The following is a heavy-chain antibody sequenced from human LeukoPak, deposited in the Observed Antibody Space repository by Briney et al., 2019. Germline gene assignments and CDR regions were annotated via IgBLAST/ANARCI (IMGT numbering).Heavy chain of an antibody. D-gene: IGHD3-10*01. Sequence: GGSLRLSCAASGFIFSSYWMSWVRQAPGKGLEWVSNIKQDGSEKYYVGSVKGRFTISRDNAKNSLYLQMNSLRAEDTAVYYCAREGGRPGYFGSGSPWGQGTLVTVSS. V-gene: IGHV3-7*04. CDR2: IKQDGSEK. CDR1: GFIFSSYW. CDR3: AREGGRPGYFGSGSP. J-gene: IGHJ4*02.